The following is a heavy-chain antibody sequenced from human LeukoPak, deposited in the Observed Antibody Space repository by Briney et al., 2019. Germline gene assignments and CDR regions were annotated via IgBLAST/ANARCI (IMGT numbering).Heavy chain of an antibody. CDR3: ARDLWGWGSDYLDY. CDR2: IGPNSGAT. CDR1: GYTFTDYY. J-gene: IGHJ4*02. D-gene: IGHD4/OR15-4a*01. V-gene: IGHV1-2*06. Sequence: ASVKVSSKASGYTFTDYYVHWVRLVPGQGLEWMGRIGPNSGATNYAEKFRGRVTMARDTSINTVCMEMSSLRSDDTAVYYCARDLWGWGSDYLDYWGQGTLVTVSS.